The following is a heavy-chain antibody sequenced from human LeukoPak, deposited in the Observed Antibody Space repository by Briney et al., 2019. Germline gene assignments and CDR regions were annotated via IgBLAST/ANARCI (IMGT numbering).Heavy chain of an antibody. Sequence: GGSLRLSCAVSGLIFNNYAMSWVRQAPRKGLEWVSAISKSGDHTYYAASAKGRFTIYRDNSKNTQYLQMNSLRAEDTAVYYCATSWGPDTSAFRWGRDGMDVWGQGTTVIVS. CDR3: ATSWGPDTSAFRWGRDGMDV. V-gene: IGHV3-23*01. CDR1: GLIFNNYA. J-gene: IGHJ6*02. D-gene: IGHD3-16*01. CDR2: ISKSGDHT.